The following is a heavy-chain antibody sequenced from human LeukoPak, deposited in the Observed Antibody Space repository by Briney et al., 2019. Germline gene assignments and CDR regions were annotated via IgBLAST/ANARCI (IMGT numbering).Heavy chain of an antibody. CDR2: VSGTSSYI. Sequence: NPGGSLRLSCAASGFTFRDYTMNWVRQAPGKGLEWISSVSGTSSYIFYTDSVKGRFTISRDNAKNSLDLQMNSLRAEDTAVYYCARGNNWSGSGSSYYFDDWGQGTLVTVSS. D-gene: IGHD3-10*01. CDR1: GFTFRDYT. J-gene: IGHJ4*02. V-gene: IGHV3-21*01. CDR3: ARGNNWSGSGSSYYFDD.